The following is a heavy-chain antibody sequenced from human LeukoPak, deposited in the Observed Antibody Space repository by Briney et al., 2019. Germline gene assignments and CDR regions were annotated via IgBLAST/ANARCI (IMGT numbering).Heavy chain of an antibody. J-gene: IGHJ1*01. CDR3: ARDWGLVGATSPCGY. CDR1: GYSFTKYG. V-gene: IGHV1-18*01. CDR2: ISTYDGNT. Sequence: ASVKVSCKTSGYSFTKYGISWVRQAPGEGLEWMGWISTYDGNTNYAQKFQGRVTMTTDPSTSTAYMDLRSLRSDDTAVYYCARDWGLVGATSPCGYWGQGTLVSVSS. D-gene: IGHD1-26*01.